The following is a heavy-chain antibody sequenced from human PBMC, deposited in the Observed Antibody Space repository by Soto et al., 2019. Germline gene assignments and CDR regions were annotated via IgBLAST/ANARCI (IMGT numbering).Heavy chain of an antibody. Sequence: SETLSLTCTVSGGSISRGGYYWSWIRQNPGKGLEWIGYTYNSASTYYNPSLKSRVTISVDTSKNQFSLKLTSVTAADTAVYYCARDPAPWGQGTLVTVSS. V-gene: IGHV4-31*03. CDR3: ARDPAP. CDR2: TYNSAST. CDR1: GGSISRGGYY. J-gene: IGHJ5*02.